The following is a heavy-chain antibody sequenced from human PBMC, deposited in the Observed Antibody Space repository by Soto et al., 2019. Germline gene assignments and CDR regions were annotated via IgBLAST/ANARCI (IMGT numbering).Heavy chain of an antibody. CDR3: ARGGVWGYKRQDFDS. CDR1: GGSISSYY. V-gene: IGHV4-59*01. CDR2: VYYSGST. D-gene: IGHD3-16*01. Sequence: QVQLQESGPGLVKPSETLSLTCTVSGGSISSYYWTWIRQPPGKGLEWIGNVYYSGSTNYNPSLKSRVTISIHTSKNQFSQKVTSVTAADTAVYYCARGGVWGYKRQDFDSWGQGTLVTVSS. J-gene: IGHJ4*02.